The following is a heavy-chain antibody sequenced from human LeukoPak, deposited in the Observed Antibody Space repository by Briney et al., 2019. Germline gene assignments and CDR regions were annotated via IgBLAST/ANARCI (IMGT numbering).Heavy chain of an antibody. CDR3: AKAEAITIFGVAVDY. V-gene: IGHV3-23*01. D-gene: IGHD3-3*01. CDR1: GFTFSSYA. J-gene: IGHJ4*02. Sequence: GSLRLSCAAAGFTFSSYAMSWVRQAPGKGLEWVSAISGSGGSTYYADSVKGRFTISRDNSKNTLYLQMNSLRAEDTAVYYCAKAEAITIFGVAVDYWGQGTLVTVSS. CDR2: ISGSGGST.